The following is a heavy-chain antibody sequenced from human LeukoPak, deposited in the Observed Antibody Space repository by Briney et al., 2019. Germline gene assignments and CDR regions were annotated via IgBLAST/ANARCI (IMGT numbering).Heavy chain of an antibody. CDR2: INHSGST. V-gene: IGHV4-34*01. CDR1: GGSFSGYY. J-gene: IGHJ3*02. CDR3: ARGPYSYDSSGAFDI. D-gene: IGHD3-22*01. Sequence: SETLSLTCAVSGGSFSGYYWNWIRQSPGKGLEWIGEINHSGSTHYNPSLKSRVTISVDTSQKQFSLRLTSVTAADTAVYFCARGPYSYDSSGAFDIWGQGTMVAVSS.